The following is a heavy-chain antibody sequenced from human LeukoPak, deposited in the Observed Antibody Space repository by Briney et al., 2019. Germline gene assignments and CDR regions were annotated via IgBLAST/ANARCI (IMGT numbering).Heavy chain of an antibody. V-gene: IGHV4-61*02. CDR3: ARGPPPDFDY. Sequence: SQTLSLTCTVSGGSISSGSYYWSWIRQPAGKGLEWIGRIYTSGSTNYNPSLKSRVTLSVDTSKNQFSLKLSSVTAADTAVYYCARGPPPDFDYWGRGTLVTVSS. CDR1: GGSISSGSYY. CDR2: IYTSGST. J-gene: IGHJ4*02.